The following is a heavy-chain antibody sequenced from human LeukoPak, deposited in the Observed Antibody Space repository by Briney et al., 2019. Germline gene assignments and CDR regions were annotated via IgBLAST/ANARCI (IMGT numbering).Heavy chain of an antibody. J-gene: IGHJ6*02. CDR2: INHSGTT. V-gene: IGHV4-34*01. Sequence: SETLSLTCAVYGGSFSAYYWSWIRQPPGKGLEWIGEINHSGTTNYNPSLKSRVTISVDTPKNQFSRKVKSVTSADTAVYYCARLPPRLYTKAHKYYDYITDVWGQGTTVTVSS. CDR3: ARLPPRLYTKAHKYYDYITDV. CDR1: GGSFSAYY. D-gene: IGHD4-11*01.